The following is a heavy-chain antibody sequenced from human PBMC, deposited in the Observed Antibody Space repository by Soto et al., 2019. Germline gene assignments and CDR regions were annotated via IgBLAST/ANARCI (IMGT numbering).Heavy chain of an antibody. CDR1: GFTFSRYS. CDR2: ISNDGFTT. Sequence: QVQLVESGGGVVQPGRSLGLSCAASGFTFSRYSMYWVRQAPGEGLEWVSVISNDGFTTYYADSVKGRFTVSRDNSKNKLYLQMNSLRPEDTCVYYCARETDWIPDYWGQGTLVTVSS. J-gene: IGHJ4*02. CDR3: ARETDWIPDY. V-gene: IGHV3-30-3*01. D-gene: IGHD5-18*01.